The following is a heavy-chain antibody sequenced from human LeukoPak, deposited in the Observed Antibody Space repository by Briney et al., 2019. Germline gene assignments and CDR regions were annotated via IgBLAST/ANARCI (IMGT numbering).Heavy chain of an antibody. CDR1: GGSISSYY. V-gene: IGHV4-59*01. CDR3: ARDNDQEDAFDI. CDR2: IYYSGST. Sequence: SETLSLTCTVSGGSISSYYWSWIRQPPGKGLEWIGYIYYSGSTNYNLSLKSRVTISVDTSKNQFSLKLSSVTAADTAVYYCARDNDQEDAFDIWGQGTMVTVSS. D-gene: IGHD2-2*01. J-gene: IGHJ3*02.